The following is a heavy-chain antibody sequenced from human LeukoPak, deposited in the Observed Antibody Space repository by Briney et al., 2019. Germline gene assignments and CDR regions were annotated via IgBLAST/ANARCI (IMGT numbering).Heavy chain of an antibody. CDR2: ISAYNGNT. D-gene: IGHD3-9*01. CDR1: GGTFSSYT. J-gene: IGHJ4*02. CDR3: ARDNILTGHDY. V-gene: IGHV1-18*01. Sequence: GASVKVSCKASGGTFSSYTISWVRQAPGQGLEWMGWISAYNGNTNYAQKLQGRVTMTTDTSTSTAYMELRSLRSDDTAVYYCARDNILTGHDYWGQGTLVTVSS.